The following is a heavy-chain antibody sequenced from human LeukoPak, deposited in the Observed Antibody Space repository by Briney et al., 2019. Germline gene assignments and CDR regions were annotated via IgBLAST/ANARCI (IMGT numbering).Heavy chain of an antibody. CDR3: AKEPWSFDY. CDR1: GFTFSSYW. V-gene: IGHV3-23*01. J-gene: IGHJ4*02. Sequence: RSGGSLRLSCAASGFTFSSYWMSWVRQAPGKGLEWVSGIRGSGGSTYYAASVKGRFTMFRDKSKNTLYLQMDSLRAEDTAVYYCAKEPWSFDYWGQGTLVTVSS. D-gene: IGHD2-8*02. CDR2: IRGSGGST.